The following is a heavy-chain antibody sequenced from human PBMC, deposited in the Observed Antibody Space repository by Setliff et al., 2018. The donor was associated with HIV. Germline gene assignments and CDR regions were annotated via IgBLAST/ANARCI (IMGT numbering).Heavy chain of an antibody. D-gene: IGHD1-20*01. V-gene: IGHV1-69-2*01. CDR2: VDPQDGET. Sequence: ASVKVSCKASGYTFTDYYIHWVQQAPGKGLEWMGRVDPQDGETLYAERFQGRVTMTTDTSTSTAYMELRSLRSDDTAVYYCARDPLYNWNDAYYYYMDVWGKGTTVTDSS. CDR1: GYTFTDYY. J-gene: IGHJ6*03. CDR3: ARDPLYNWNDAYYYYMDV.